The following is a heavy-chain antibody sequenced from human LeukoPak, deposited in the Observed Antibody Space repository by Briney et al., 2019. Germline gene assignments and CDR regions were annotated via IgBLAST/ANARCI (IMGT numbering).Heavy chain of an antibody. CDR3: ARDVGADF. J-gene: IGHJ4*02. Sequence: PGGSLRLSCAASGFTFTDFYMTWIRRAPGKGLQWVAYISDSGTTVDYADSVKGRFSISRDNTENSLYLQMNSLRVEDTGFYYCARDVGADFWGQGTLVTVSS. CDR2: ISDSGTTV. V-gene: IGHV3-11*04. D-gene: IGHD1-26*01. CDR1: GFTFTDFY.